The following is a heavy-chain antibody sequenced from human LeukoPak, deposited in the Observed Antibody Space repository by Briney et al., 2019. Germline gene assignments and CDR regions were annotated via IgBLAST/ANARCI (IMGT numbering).Heavy chain of an antibody. J-gene: IGHJ4*02. D-gene: IGHD3-16*01. V-gene: IGHV1-2*02. Sequence: ASVKVSCKASGYSFTDYYIHWVRLAPGQGLEWMGWINPKSGGTHYAQKFQGRVSMTRDTSINTVHLELSSLKTNDTAVYYCARTREGVWGSYSPWGQGTLVTASS. CDR3: ARTREGVWGSYSP. CDR2: INPKSGGT. CDR1: GYSFTDYY.